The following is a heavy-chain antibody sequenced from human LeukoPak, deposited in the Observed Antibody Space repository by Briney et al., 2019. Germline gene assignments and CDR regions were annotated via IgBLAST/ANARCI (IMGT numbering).Heavy chain of an antibody. CDR3: AGGLGPNAFDI. Sequence: ASVKVSCKASGGTFSSYAISWVRQAPGQGLEWMGGIIPIFGTANYAQKFQGRVTITADESTSTAYMELSSLRSEDTPVYYCAGGLGPNAFDIWGQGTMVTVSS. V-gene: IGHV1-69*13. D-gene: IGHD3-10*01. CDR1: GGTFSSYA. J-gene: IGHJ3*02. CDR2: IIPIFGTA.